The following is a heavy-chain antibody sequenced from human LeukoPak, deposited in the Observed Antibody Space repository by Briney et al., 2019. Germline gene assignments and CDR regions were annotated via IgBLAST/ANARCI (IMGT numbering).Heavy chain of an antibody. CDR3: ARAPSRIVGATDFQH. V-gene: IGHV3-21*01. CDR2: ISSSSSYI. Sequence: GGSLRLSCAASGFTFSSYSMNWVRQAPGKGLEWVSSISSSSSYIYYADSVKGRFTISRDNAKNSLYLQMNSLRAEDTAVYYCARAPSRIVGATDFQHWGQGTLVTVSS. CDR1: GFTFSSYS. J-gene: IGHJ1*01. D-gene: IGHD1-26*01.